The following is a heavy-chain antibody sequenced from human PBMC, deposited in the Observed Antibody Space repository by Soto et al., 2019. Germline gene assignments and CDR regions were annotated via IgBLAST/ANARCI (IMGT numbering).Heavy chain of an antibody. J-gene: IGHJ4*02. V-gene: IGHV3-48*02. CDR1: GFTFSSYP. CDR2: IRGDFSYM. D-gene: IGHD2-21*01. CDR3: ARDVSYSFDY. Sequence: GGSLRLSCAASGFTFSSYPMNWVRQAPGKGLEWISHIRGDFSYMSYADSVKGRFTISRDNARSSLYLQMNSLRDDDTAVYCCARDVSYSFDYWGQGILVTVSS.